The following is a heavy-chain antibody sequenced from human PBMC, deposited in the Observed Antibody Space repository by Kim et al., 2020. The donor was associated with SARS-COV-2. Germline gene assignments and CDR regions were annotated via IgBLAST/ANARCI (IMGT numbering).Heavy chain of an antibody. Sequence: YARKFQGRVPMTRDTSISTPYVELSSLRSDDTAVYYCARSAHFWSGHYLDFWGQGTLITVSS. D-gene: IGHD3-3*01. V-gene: IGHV1-2*02. J-gene: IGHJ4*02. CDR3: ARSAHFWSGHYLDF.